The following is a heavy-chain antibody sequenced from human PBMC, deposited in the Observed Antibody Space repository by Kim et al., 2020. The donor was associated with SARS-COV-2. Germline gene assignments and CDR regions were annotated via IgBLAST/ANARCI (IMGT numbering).Heavy chain of an antibody. Sequence: ASVKVSCKASGYTFTGYYMHWVRQAPGQGLEWMGWINPNSGGTNYAQKFQGRVTMTRDTSISTAYMELSRLRSDDTAVCYCAREGYYYDSSGSAPDFDYWGQGTLVTVSS. CDR3: AREGYYYDSSGSAPDFDY. D-gene: IGHD3-22*01. J-gene: IGHJ4*02. CDR2: INPNSGGT. V-gene: IGHV1-2*02. CDR1: GYTFTGYY.